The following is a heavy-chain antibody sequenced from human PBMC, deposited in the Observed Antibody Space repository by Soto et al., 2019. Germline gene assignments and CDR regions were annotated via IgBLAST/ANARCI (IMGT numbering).Heavy chain of an antibody. J-gene: IGHJ4*02. CDR3: ARQDIVLMVYANDY. Sequence: QLQLQESGPGLVKPSETLSLTCTVSGGSISSSSYYWGWIRQPPGKGLEWIGSIYYSGSTYYNPSLKSRVTISADTSKNKFSLKLSSVTAADTAVYYCARQDIVLMVYANDYWGQGTLVTVSS. CDR2: IYYSGST. V-gene: IGHV4-39*01. CDR1: GGSISSSSYY. D-gene: IGHD2-8*01.